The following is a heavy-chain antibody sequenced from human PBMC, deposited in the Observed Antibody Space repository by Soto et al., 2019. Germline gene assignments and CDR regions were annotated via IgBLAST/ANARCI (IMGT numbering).Heavy chain of an antibody. CDR3: ARHDYADRTFDL. Sequence: PSETLSRTCIVSGGSVGSGAYYCSWIRQPPGSALEWIGYIQYSADNNYNSSLKSRVTISADTSRNRFSPKLTPVTAADKAFYYCARHDYADRTFDLGGQGTRVT. V-gene: IGHV4-61*08. CDR2: IQYSADN. D-gene: IGHD5-12*01. CDR1: GGSVGSGAYY. J-gene: IGHJ3*01.